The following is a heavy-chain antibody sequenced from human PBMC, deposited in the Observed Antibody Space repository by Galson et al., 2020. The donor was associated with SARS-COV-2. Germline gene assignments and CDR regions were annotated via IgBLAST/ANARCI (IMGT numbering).Heavy chain of an antibody. CDR2: IYKSGNT. D-gene: IGHD6-25*01. Sequence: SETLSLTCTVSGGSISSGNYYWSWIRQPAGKGLEWIGRIYKSGNTYYNPSLWSQVTISVDTSKNQFSLKVRSVTAADTAVYYCARGNSPCVASIGIGSGPCGMDGWGQGTAVTVSS. CDR1: GGSISSGNYY. J-gene: IGHJ6*02. CDR3: ARGNSPCVASIGIGSGPCGMDG. V-gene: IGHV4-61*02.